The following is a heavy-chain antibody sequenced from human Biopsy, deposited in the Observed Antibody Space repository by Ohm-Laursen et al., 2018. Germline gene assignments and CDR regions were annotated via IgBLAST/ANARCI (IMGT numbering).Heavy chain of an antibody. V-gene: IGHV1-69*04. CDR2: IIPLLGMT. D-gene: IGHD2-2*02. Sequence: SSVKVSCKASGGIFSSYAMSWVRQAPGQGLEWMGRIIPLLGMTNYAQKFQGRVTISADKSTSTAYMEPSSLRSEDTAVYYCAREYPEGDVWGQGTTVAVSS. CDR3: AREYPEGDV. J-gene: IGHJ6*02. CDR1: GGIFSSYA.